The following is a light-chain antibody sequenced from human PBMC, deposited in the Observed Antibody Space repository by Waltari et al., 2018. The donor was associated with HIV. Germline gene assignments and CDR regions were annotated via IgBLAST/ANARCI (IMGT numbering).Light chain of an antibody. Sequence: EIVLTQSPATLSLSPGERATLSCRASQTVINFLAWYQQRPGQAPRLLIYDASIRATGIPARFSGSGSGTDFTLTISSLEPEDSAVYYCQQRKHWPPLTFGPGTKVEIK. CDR1: QTVINF. V-gene: IGKV3-11*01. J-gene: IGKJ3*01. CDR3: QQRKHWPPLT. CDR2: DAS.